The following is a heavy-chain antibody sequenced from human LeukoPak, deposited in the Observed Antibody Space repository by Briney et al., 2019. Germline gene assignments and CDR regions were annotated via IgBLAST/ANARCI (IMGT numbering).Heavy chain of an antibody. CDR3: ARAVGPFDY. Sequence: GGSLRLSCATPGSTFSTYGIHWFRQAPGKGLEWVAAIWPDGSYKYYAASVKGRFTISRDNSKNTVYLQMNTLRDEDTAVYYCARAVGPFDYWGQGTLVTVSS. D-gene: IGHD3-16*01. V-gene: IGHV3-33*01. CDR1: GSTFSTYG. J-gene: IGHJ4*02. CDR2: IWPDGSYK.